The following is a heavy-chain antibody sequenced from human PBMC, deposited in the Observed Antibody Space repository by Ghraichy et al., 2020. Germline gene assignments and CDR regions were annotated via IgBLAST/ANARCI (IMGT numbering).Heavy chain of an antibody. V-gene: IGHV3-21*01. CDR2: ISSSSSYI. CDR3: ARDWSVTAMVKPGYYYYYYGMDV. Sequence: GGSLRLSCAASGFTFSSYSMNWVRQAPGKGLEWVSSISSSSSYIYYADSVKGRFTISRDNAKNSLYLQMNSLRAEDTAVYYCARDWSVTAMVKPGYYYYYYGMDVWGQGTTVTVSS. J-gene: IGHJ6*02. D-gene: IGHD5-18*01. CDR1: GFTFSSYS.